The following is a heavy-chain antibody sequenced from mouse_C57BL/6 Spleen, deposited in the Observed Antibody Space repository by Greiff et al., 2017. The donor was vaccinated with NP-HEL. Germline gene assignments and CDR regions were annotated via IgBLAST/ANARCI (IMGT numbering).Heavy chain of an antibody. CDR1: GFTFSDFY. CDR3: ARDGDNYERYFDV. Sequence: EVKLVESGGGLVQSGRSLRLSCATSGFTFSDFYMEWVRQAPGKGLEWIAASRNKANDYTTEYSASVKGRFIVARDTSQSILYLQMNALRAEDTANYYCARDGDNYERYFDVWGTGTTVTVSS. V-gene: IGHV7-1*01. J-gene: IGHJ1*03. D-gene: IGHD1-3*01. CDR2: SRNKANDYTT.